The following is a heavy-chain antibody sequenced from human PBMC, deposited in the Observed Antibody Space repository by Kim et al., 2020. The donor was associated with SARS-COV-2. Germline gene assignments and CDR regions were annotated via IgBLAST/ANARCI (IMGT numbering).Heavy chain of an antibody. Sequence: GESLKISCQGSGYSFTSYWIGWVRQMPGKGLEWMGIIYPGDSDTRYSPSFQGQVTISADKSISTAYLQWSSLKASDTAMYYCARRFTMIVDHDAFDIWGQGTMVTVSS. CDR3: ARRFTMIVDHDAFDI. CDR2: IYPGDSDT. J-gene: IGHJ3*02. CDR1: GYSFTSYW. V-gene: IGHV5-51*01. D-gene: IGHD3-22*01.